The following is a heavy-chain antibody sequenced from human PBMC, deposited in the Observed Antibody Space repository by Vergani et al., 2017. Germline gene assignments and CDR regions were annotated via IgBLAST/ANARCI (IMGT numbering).Heavy chain of an antibody. D-gene: IGHD2-21*01. CDR3: ARDDRAYCGGDCYSIDY. J-gene: IGHJ4*02. CDR2: ISSSSSYI. V-gene: IGHV3-21*01. Sequence: EVQLVESGGGLVKPGGSLRLSCAASGFTFSSYSMNWVRQAPGKGLEWVSSISSSSSYIYYADSVKGRFTISRDNAKNSLYLQMNSLRAEDTAVYYCARDDRAYCGGDCYSIDYWGQGTLVTVSS. CDR1: GFTFSSYS.